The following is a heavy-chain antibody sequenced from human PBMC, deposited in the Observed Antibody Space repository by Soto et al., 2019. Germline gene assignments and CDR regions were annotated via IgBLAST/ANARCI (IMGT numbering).Heavy chain of an antibody. CDR2: IYYTGST. V-gene: IGHV4-59*01. J-gene: IGHJ4*02. Sequence: SETLSLTCSVSGGSISNYFWSWIRQPPGKGLGWIGYIYYTGSTNFNPSLKSRVTMSVDTSKNQFSLKLSSVTAADTAVYYCARGVFWSGSQIYYLDYWGQGSLVTVSS. CDR3: ARGVFWSGSQIYYLDY. CDR1: GGSISNYF. D-gene: IGHD3-3*01.